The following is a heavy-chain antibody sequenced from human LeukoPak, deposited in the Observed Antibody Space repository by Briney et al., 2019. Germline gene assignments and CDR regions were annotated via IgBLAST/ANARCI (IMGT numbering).Heavy chain of an antibody. Sequence: SETLSLTCAVYGGSFSGYYWSWIRQPPGKGLEWIGEINHSGSTNYNPSLKSRVTISVDTSKNQFSLKLSSVTAADTAVDYCARVGGYCSGTSCRNKGLYDYWGQGTLVTVSS. J-gene: IGHJ4*02. D-gene: IGHD2-2*01. CDR1: GGSFSGYY. CDR2: INHSGST. V-gene: IGHV4-34*01. CDR3: ARVGGYCSGTSCRNKGLYDY.